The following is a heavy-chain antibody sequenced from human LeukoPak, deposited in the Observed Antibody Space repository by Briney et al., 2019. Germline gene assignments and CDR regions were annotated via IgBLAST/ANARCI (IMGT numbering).Heavy chain of an antibody. CDR3: ARTTEAHSWRTRYYDYYMDV. Sequence: PSETLSLTCSVSGGSISGGGDTWNWIRQPPGKSLEWLGHIYYSGSTNYNPSLKSRVTISVDTSKNQFSLKLSSVTAADTAVYYCARTTEAHSWRTRYYDYYMDVWGKGTTVTVSS. D-gene: IGHD6-13*01. CDR1: GGSISGGGDT. V-gene: IGHV4-61*08. J-gene: IGHJ6*03. CDR2: IYYSGST.